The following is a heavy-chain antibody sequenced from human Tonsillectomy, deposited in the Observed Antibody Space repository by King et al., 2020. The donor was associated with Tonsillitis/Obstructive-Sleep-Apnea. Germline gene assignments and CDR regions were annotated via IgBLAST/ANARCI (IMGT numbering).Heavy chain of an antibody. CDR1: GGSFSGYY. CDR3: ARGADIVVVPAAIASAMLDY. V-gene: IGHV4-34*01. CDR2: INHSGST. Sequence: VQLQQWGAGLLKPSETLSLTCAVYGGSFSGYYWSWIRQPPGKGLEWIGEINHSGSTNYNPSLKSRVTISVDTSKNQFSLKLSSVTAADTAVYYCARGADIVVVPAAIASAMLDYWGQGTLVTVSS. J-gene: IGHJ4*02. D-gene: IGHD2-2*01.